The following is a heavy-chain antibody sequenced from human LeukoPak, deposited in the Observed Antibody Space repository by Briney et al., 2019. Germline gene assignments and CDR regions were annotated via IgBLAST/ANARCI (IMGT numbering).Heavy chain of an antibody. CDR2: LSGSGGYT. Sequence: GGSLRLSCAASGFTFSSYAMTWVRQAPGKGLEWVSSLSGSGGYTYHANSVKGRFTISRDNSKNTLYLRMNSLRAEDTAVYYCAKGMGYYDGMDAWGQGTTVTVSS. V-gene: IGHV3-23*01. J-gene: IGHJ6*02. CDR3: AKGMGYYDGMDA. D-gene: IGHD1-26*01. CDR1: GFTFSSYA.